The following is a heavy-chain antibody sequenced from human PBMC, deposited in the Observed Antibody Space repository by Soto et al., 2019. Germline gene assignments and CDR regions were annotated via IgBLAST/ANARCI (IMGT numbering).Heavy chain of an antibody. CDR1: GFALSSYS. CDR2: IKSKTDGGTT. V-gene: IGHV3-15*01. CDR3: SHGYYQYFNS. D-gene: IGHD5-18*01. Sequence: GGSLRLSCAVSGFALSSYSIAWVRQAPGKGLEWVGRIKSKTDGGTTDYAAPVKGRFTISRDDSQNTLYLQMNSLKTEDTAVYYCSHGYYQYFNSWGQGTLVTVSS. J-gene: IGHJ4*02.